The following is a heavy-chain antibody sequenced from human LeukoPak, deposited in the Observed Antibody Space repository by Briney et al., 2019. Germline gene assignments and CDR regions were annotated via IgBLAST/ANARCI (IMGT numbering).Heavy chain of an antibody. V-gene: IGHV4-61*02. Sequence: ASETLSLTCTVSGGSVSSDNSYWNWIRQPAGKGLEWIGRIYADGDSTYNPSLKSRVTISVDTSKDQLSLRLTSMTAADTAVYYCARGYYYRTWGQGTLVTVSS. CDR3: ARGYYYRT. CDR2: IYADGDS. J-gene: IGHJ4*02. D-gene: IGHD3-10*01. CDR1: GGSVSSDNSY.